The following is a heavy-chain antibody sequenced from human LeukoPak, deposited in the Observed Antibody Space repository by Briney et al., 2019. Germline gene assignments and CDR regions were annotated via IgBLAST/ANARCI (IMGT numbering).Heavy chain of an antibody. CDR1: GFTFSSYA. Sequence: GGSLRLSCAASGFTFSSYAMHWVRQAPGKGLEYVSAISSNGGSTYYANSVKGRFTISRDNSKNTLYLQMGSLRAEDTAVYYCASSLEAAVGTGAFDIWGQGTMVTVSS. J-gene: IGHJ3*02. CDR2: ISSNGGST. CDR3: ASSLEAAVGTGAFDI. V-gene: IGHV3-64*01. D-gene: IGHD6-13*01.